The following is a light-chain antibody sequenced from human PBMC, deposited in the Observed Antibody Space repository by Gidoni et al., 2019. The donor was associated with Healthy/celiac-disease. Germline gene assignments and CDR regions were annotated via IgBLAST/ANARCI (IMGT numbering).Light chain of an antibody. V-gene: IGKV3-11*01. Sequence: IVLTPSPAPLSLSPGERATLSCSASQSVSSYFAWYQHKPGQAPRLLIYDASNRATGLPARFSGSGSGTDFTLTISSLEPEDFAVYYCQQRSNWPRTFGGGTKVEIK. CDR2: DAS. CDR3: QQRSNWPRT. J-gene: IGKJ4*01. CDR1: QSVSSY.